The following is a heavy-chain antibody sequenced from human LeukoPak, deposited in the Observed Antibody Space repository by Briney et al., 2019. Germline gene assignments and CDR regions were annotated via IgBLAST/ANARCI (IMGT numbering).Heavy chain of an antibody. D-gene: IGHD1-1*01. V-gene: IGHV1-69*13. CDR3: ASSQLERPGENDY. CDR2: IIPIFGTA. J-gene: IGHJ4*02. Sequence: GASVKVSCKASGGTFSSYAISWVRQAPGQGLEWMGGIIPIFGTANYAQKFQGRVTITADESTSTAYMELRSLRSDDTAVYYCASSQLERPGENDYWGQGTLVTVSS. CDR1: GGTFSSYA.